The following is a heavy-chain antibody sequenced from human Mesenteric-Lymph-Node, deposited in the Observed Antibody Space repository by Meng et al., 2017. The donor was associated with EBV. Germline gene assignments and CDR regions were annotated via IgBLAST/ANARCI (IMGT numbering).Heavy chain of an antibody. CDR2: IYPGDSDT. D-gene: IGHD4-23*01. CDR1: RIRFTSYW. CDR3: ARQQGNSGGDY. J-gene: IGHJ4*02. Sequence: ELETPGASITLSRKVFRIRFTSYWCGWVRQMTGQALMWMGIIYPGDSDTRYIPSLQGQVTISADKSISTAYLQWSSLKASDTAMYYCARQQGNSGGDYWGQGTLVTVSS. V-gene: IGHV5-51*01.